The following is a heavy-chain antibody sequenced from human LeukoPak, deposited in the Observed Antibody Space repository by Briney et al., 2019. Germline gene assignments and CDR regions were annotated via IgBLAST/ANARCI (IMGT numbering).Heavy chain of an antibody. J-gene: IGHJ3*02. CDR3: ARQYYYGSGSYHGDDALDI. Sequence: ASVKVSCKASGYIFSNYGFSWVRQAHGQGLEWMGWISAYNGNTNYAQKLQGRVTMTTDTPSSTAYMELRSLRSDDTAVYYCARQYYYGSGSYHGDDALDIWGQGTMVTVSS. V-gene: IGHV1-18*04. D-gene: IGHD3-10*01. CDR2: ISAYNGNT. CDR1: GYIFSNYG.